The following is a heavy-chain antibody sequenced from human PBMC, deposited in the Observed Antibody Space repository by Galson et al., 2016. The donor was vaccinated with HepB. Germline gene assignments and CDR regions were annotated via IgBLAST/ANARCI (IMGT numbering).Heavy chain of an antibody. J-gene: IGHJ5*02. CDR1: GGSVSSGSYY. D-gene: IGHD3-22*01. CDR3: ARGLSYEDRRRDSGYYYNWFDP. CDR2: IYYSGST. Sequence: SETLSLTCSVSGGSVSSGSYYWSWIRQPPGKGLEWIGCIYYSGSTKYNPSLKSRVTISVDKSKKQFSLRLTSVTAADTAVYFCARGLSYEDRRRDSGYYYNWFDPWGRGTVVTISS. V-gene: IGHV4-61*01.